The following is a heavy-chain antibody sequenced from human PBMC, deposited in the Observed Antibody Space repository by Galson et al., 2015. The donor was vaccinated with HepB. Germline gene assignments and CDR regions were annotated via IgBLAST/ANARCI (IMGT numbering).Heavy chain of an antibody. J-gene: IGHJ3*02. V-gene: IGHV1-46*01. CDR3: ATIRVGYCITTSCKADDFDI. D-gene: IGHD2-2*01. CDR2: INPSGGRT. Sequence: SVKVSCKASGYTFSTYYIHWVRQAPGQGLEWMGIINPSGGRTTYAQKFQDRVIMTRDTSTSTVYMELSSLRSEDTAVYYCATIRVGYCITTSCKADDFDIWGQGTMVTVSS. CDR1: GYTFSTYY.